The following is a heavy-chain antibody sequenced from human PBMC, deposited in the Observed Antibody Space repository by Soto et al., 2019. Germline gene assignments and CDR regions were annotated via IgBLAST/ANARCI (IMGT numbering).Heavy chain of an antibody. CDR2: MNEDGSER. CDR3: ARERAYSRLDY. Sequence: EVQLVESGGGLGQPGGSLRLSCAVSGFSFSRAWMTWIRQAPGQGLERVAIMNEDGSERYYVDSVKVRFTTSRDNAKTALFRQMKSLRVEDTALYYCARERAYSRLDYWSQGSLVTVSS. D-gene: IGHD4-4*01. CDR1: GFSFSRAW. V-gene: IGHV3-7*03. J-gene: IGHJ4*02.